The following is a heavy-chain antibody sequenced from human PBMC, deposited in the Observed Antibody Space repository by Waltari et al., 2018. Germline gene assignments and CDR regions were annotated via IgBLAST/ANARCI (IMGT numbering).Heavy chain of an antibody. Sequence: EVQLVESGGGLVQPGGSLRLSCAASGFTVSSNYMSWVRQAPGKGLEWVSVIYSGGSTYYADSVKGRFTISRHNSKNTLYLQMNSLRADDTAVYYCARQDYGGNSFAFDIWGQGTMVTVSS. CDR3: ARQDYGGNSFAFDI. J-gene: IGHJ3*02. D-gene: IGHD4-17*01. CDR1: GFTVSSNY. V-gene: IGHV3-53*04. CDR2: IYSGGST.